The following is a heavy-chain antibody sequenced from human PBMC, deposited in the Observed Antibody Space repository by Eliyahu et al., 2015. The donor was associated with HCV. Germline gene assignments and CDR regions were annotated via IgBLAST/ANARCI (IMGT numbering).Heavy chain of an antibody. CDR3: AKDIGPPYDYGDYEPTL. V-gene: IGHV3-30*18. Sequence: QVQLVESGGGVVQPGRSLRLSCAASGFTFSSYGMHWVRQAPGKGLEWVAVISYDGSNKYYADSVKGRFTISRDNSKNTLYLQMNSLRAEDTAVYYCAKDIGPPYDYGDYEPTLWGQGTLVTVSS. CDR1: GFTFSSYG. CDR2: ISYDGSNK. J-gene: IGHJ4*02. D-gene: IGHD4-17*01.